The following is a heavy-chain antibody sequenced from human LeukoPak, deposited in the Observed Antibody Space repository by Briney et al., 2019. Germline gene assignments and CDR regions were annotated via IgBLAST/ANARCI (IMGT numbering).Heavy chain of an antibody. CDR3: ARIDTYYYDGSGYYSAFDI. V-gene: IGHV3-20*04. J-gene: IGHJ3*02. Sequence: GSLRLSCAASGFTFDNYGMSWVRQAPGKGLEWVSDINWNGGRTGYADSVKGRFTISRDNAKNSLYLQMNSLRAEDTALYYCARIDTYYYDGSGYYSAFDIWGQGTIVTVSS. CDR2: INWNGGRT. D-gene: IGHD3-22*01. CDR1: GFTFDNYG.